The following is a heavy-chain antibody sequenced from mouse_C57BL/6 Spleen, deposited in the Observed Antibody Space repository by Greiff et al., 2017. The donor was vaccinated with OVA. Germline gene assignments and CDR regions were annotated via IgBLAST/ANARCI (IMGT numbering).Heavy chain of an antibody. J-gene: IGHJ3*01. CDR3: ARDEGWFAY. CDR2: INPNNGGT. Sequence: EVQLQQSGPELVKPGASVKISCKASGYTFTDSSMTWVKQSHGKSLEWIGDINPNNGGTSYHQKFKGKATLTVDKSSSTAYMARRRLTSEDAAVYYCARDEGWFAYWGQGTMVTVSA. CDR1: GYTFTDSS. V-gene: IGHV1-26*01.